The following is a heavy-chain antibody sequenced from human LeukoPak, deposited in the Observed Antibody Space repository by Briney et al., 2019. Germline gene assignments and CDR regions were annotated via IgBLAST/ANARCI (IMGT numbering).Heavy chain of an antibody. CDR3: ARDYGGGWYQIDY. V-gene: IGHV4-59*12. CDR1: GGSISSYY. D-gene: IGHD6-13*01. J-gene: IGHJ4*02. Sequence: SETLSLTCTVSGGSISSYYWSWIRQPPGKGLEWIGYISYSGSTNYNPSLKSRLTISLDTSKRQFSLNLNSVTVADTALYYCARDYGGGWYQIDYWGQGTLVTVSS. CDR2: ISYSGST.